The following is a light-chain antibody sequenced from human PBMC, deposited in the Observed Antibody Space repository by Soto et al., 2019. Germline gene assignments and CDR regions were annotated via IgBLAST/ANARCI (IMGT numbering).Light chain of an antibody. CDR3: MQTTEFSRT. V-gene: IGKV2-24*01. CDR2: KIS. CDR1: QSLVHTDGHTY. J-gene: IGKJ1*01. Sequence: DIVMTQTPLSSPVNLGQPVSIPCRSSQSLVHTDGHTYLSWFQQRPGQPPRLIIYKISNRFSGVPDRFSGSWAATDCTLKISRVEAEDVGMYYCMQTTEFSRTFCQGTKVDI.